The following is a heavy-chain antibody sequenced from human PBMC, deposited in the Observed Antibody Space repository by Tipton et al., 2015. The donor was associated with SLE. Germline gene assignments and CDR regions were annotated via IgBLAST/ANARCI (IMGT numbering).Heavy chain of an antibody. V-gene: IGHV4-39*07. CDR3: ARDARYSSRRDFDS. Sequence: TLSLTCTVSGGSISTGACYGCWIRQPPGKGREWIGGMHHGGGTFCSPSLKSRVTISLDTSMNQFSLKLSSVTAADTAVDYCARDARYSSRRDFDSWGQGPLVAVSS. J-gene: IGHJ4*02. CDR1: GGSISTGACY. D-gene: IGHD6-13*01. CDR2: MHHGGGT.